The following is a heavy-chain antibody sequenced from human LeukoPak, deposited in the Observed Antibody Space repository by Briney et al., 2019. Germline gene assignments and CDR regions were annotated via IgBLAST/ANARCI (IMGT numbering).Heavy chain of an antibody. CDR1: GFTSSSYS. Sequence: PGGSLRLSCAASGFTSSSYSMNWVRQPPGKGLEWIGEINHSGSTNYNPSLKSRVTISVDTSKNQFSLKLSSVTAADTAVYYCARTVAPRTKTTYYFDYWGQGTLVTVSS. V-gene: IGHV4-34*01. J-gene: IGHJ4*02. D-gene: IGHD1-7*01. CDR3: ARTVAPRTKTTYYFDY. CDR2: INHSGST.